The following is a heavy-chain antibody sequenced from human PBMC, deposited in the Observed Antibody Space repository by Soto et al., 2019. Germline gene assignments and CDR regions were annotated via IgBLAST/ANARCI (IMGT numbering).Heavy chain of an antibody. V-gene: IGHV4-59*12. J-gene: IGHJ4*02. CDR2: IYYSGST. D-gene: IGHD3-22*01. CDR1: GGSISSYY. CDR3: ARDSYDSSGYFSYYFDY. Sequence: SETLSLTCTVSGGSISSYYWSWIRQPPGKGLEWIGYIYYSGSTYYNPSLKSRVTISVDTSKNQFSLKLSSVTAADTAFYYCARDSYDSSGYFSYYFDYWGQGTLVTVSS.